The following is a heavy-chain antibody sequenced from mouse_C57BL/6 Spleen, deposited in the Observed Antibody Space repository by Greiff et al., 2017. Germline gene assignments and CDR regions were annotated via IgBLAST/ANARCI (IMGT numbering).Heavy chain of an antibody. Sequence: EVHLVASGGGLVQPKGSLKLSCAASGFSFNTYAMNWVRPAPGKGLEWVARIRSKSNNYATYYADSVKDRFTISRDDSESMLYLQMNNLKTEDTAMYYCVRGGYDYWYFDVWGTGTTVTVSS. V-gene: IGHV10-1*01. CDR3: VRGGYDYWYFDV. CDR2: IRSKSNNYAT. D-gene: IGHD2-3*01. J-gene: IGHJ1*03. CDR1: GFSFNTYA.